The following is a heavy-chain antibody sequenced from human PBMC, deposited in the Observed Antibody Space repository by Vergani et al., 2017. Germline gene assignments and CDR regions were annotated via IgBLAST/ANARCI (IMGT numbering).Heavy chain of an antibody. CDR3: ARHLAYCGGDCYPFYCGMDV. CDR1: GCTISSSSYY. D-gene: IGHD2-21*02. V-gene: IGHV4-39*01. CDR2: IYYSGST. J-gene: IGHJ6*02. Sequence: QLQLQESGPGLVKPSETLSLTCTVSGCTISSSSYYWGWIRQPPGKGLEWIGSIYYSGSTYYNPSLKSRVTISVDTSKNQFSLKLSPVTAADTAVYYCARHLAYCGGDCYPFYCGMDVWGQGTTVTVSS.